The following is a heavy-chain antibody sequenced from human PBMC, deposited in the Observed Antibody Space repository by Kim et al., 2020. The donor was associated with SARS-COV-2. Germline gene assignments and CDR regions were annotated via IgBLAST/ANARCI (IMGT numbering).Heavy chain of an antibody. D-gene: IGHD6-13*01. CDR1: GFTFSSYG. J-gene: IGHJ2*01. CDR2: ISYDGSNK. CDR3: AKARGIAESNLSYFDL. Sequence: GGSLRLSCAASGFTFSSYGMHWVRQAPGKGLEWVAVISYDGSNKYYADSVKGRFTISRDNSKNTLYLQMNSLRAEDTAVYYCAKARGIAESNLSYFDLWGRGTLVTVSS. V-gene: IGHV3-30*18.